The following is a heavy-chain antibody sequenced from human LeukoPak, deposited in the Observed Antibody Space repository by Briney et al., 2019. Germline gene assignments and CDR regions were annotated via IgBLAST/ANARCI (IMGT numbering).Heavy chain of an antibody. CDR1: GFTFSSYA. CDR3: AKEPAPMIVVVTPNY. Sequence: PGGSLRLSCAVSGFTFSSYAMHWVRQAPGKGLEWVAVISYDGGNKYYADSVKGRFTISRDTSKNTLFLQMNSLRAEDTAVYYCAKEPAPMIVVVTPNYWGQGTLVTVSS. CDR2: ISYDGGNK. V-gene: IGHV3-30-3*01. J-gene: IGHJ4*02. D-gene: IGHD3-22*01.